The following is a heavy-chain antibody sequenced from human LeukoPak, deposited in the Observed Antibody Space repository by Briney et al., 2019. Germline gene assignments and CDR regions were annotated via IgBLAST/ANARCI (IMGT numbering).Heavy chain of an antibody. V-gene: IGHV4-59*01. CDR2: IYYSGST. Sequence: PSETLSLTCTVSGGSISSYYWSWIRQPPGKGLEWIGYIYYSGSTNYNPSLKSRVTISVDTSKNQFSLKLSSVTAADTAVYYCARGSSTVRYFQHWGQGTLVTVSS. CDR1: GGSISSYY. CDR3: ARGSSTVRYFQH. J-gene: IGHJ1*01. D-gene: IGHD4-17*01.